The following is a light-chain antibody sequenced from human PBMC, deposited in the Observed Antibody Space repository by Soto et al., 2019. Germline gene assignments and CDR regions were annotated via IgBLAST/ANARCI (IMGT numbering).Light chain of an antibody. CDR2: GAS. J-gene: IGKJ1*01. CDR3: QQYNSWPGT. CDR1: QSVSSSY. Sequence: DIVLTQSPGTLSLSPGERATLSCRASQSVSSSYFAWYQQKPGQAPRLLIYGASTGATGIPARFSGSGSGTEFTLTISSLQSGDFAVYYCQQYNSWPGTFGQGTKVDIK. V-gene: IGKV3-15*01.